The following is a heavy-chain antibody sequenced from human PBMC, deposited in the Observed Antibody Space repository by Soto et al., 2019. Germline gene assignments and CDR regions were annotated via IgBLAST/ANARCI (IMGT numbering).Heavy chain of an antibody. CDR1: GFMFSSYA. V-gene: IGHV3-66*01. CDR3: VREKVTMIVGFYYFDY. Sequence: GGSLRLSCAASGFMFSSYAMSWVRQAPGKGLEWVSVIYAGGSTHYADSVEGRFTISRDNSKNTLYLQMNSLRAEDTAVYYCVREKVTMIVGFYYFDYWGQGTLVTVSS. D-gene: IGHD3-22*01. J-gene: IGHJ4*02. CDR2: IYAGGST.